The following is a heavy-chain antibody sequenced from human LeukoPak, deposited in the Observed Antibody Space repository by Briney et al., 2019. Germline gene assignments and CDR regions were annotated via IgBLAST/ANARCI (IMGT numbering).Heavy chain of an antibody. CDR1: GGSISSYY. CDR3: ARQTETEPSYSSSLYYYYYGMDV. Sequence: TASETLSLTCTVSGGSISSYYWSWIRQPPGKGLEWIGYIYYSGSTNYNPSLKSRVTISVDTSKNQFSLKLSSVTAADTAVYYCARQTETEPSYSSSLYYYYYGMDVWGQGTTVTVSS. J-gene: IGHJ6*02. D-gene: IGHD6-6*01. CDR2: IYYSGST. V-gene: IGHV4-59*08.